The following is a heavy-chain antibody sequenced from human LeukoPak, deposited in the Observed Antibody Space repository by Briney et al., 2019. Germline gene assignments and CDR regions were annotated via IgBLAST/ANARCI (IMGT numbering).Heavy chain of an antibody. CDR2: IYYSETT. D-gene: IGHD2-21*01. Sequence: KSSETLSLTCSVSGGSISNYFWSWIRQPPGKGLECIGFIYYSETTNYNPSFKSRVTISVDTSKNQFSLKLNSVTAADTAVYYCARDHGLFHMFDPWGQGTLVTVSS. CDR1: GGSISNYF. CDR3: ARDHGLFHMFDP. V-gene: IGHV4-59*01. J-gene: IGHJ5*02.